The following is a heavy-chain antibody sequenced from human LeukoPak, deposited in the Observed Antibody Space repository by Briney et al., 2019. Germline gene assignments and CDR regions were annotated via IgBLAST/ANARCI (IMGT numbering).Heavy chain of an antibody. J-gene: IGHJ5*02. D-gene: IGHD2-2*01. CDR1: GGSISSGLYS. Sequence: SETLSLTCDVSGGSISSGLYSWSWIRQPLGKGLEWIVYIYHTGSTYYNPSLKSRVTISVDTSKNQFSLRLSSVTAADTAVYYCARLQYCSGTSCYWFDPWGQGTLVTVSS. V-gene: IGHV4-30-2*01. CDR2: IYHTGST. CDR3: ARLQYCSGTSCYWFDP.